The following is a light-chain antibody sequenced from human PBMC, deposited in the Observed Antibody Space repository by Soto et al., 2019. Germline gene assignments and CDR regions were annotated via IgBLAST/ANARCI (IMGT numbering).Light chain of an antibody. CDR3: QQRGA. V-gene: IGKV3-20*01. Sequence: TEVTQSPGTVCLCAGERATVSCRASQSVSRTYLAWYQQKPVQAPRLLIYATSSRGTGIPGRCGGGGFGTALTLTISRLEPEDFAVYDCQQRGAFGPGTKVDIK. CDR1: QSVSRTY. CDR2: ATS. J-gene: IGKJ3*01.